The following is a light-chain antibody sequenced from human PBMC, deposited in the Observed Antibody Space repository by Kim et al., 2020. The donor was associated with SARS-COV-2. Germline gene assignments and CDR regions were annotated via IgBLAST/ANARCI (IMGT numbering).Light chain of an antibody. V-gene: IGKV1-5*03. CDR1: QSISNW. Sequence: DVQMTQSPSTLSASVGDSVTITCRASQSISNWLAWYQQEPGRAPKLLIYKASNLQSGVSSRFSGGGSGTEFTLTISSLQTEDFATYFCQQYDSGWTFGQGTKVDIK. CDR2: KAS. J-gene: IGKJ1*01. CDR3: QQYDSGWT.